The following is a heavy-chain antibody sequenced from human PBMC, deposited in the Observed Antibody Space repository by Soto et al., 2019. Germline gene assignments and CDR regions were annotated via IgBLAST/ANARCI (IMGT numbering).Heavy chain of an antibody. CDR1: GYTFTSYG. CDR2: ISAYNGNT. Sequence: GASGKVSCKASGYTFTSYGINWGRQAPGQRLEWMGWISAYNGNTNYAQKLQGRVTMTTDTSTSTAYMELRSLRSDDTAVYYCAREVDIKYYDFWSGSYYYLDVWGKGTTVTVSS. D-gene: IGHD3-3*01. CDR3: AREVDIKYYDFWSGSYYYLDV. J-gene: IGHJ6*03. V-gene: IGHV1-18*01.